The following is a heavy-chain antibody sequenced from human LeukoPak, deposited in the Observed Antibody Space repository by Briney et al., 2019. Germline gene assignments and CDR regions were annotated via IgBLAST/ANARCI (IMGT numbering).Heavy chain of an antibody. CDR1: GFTFSSYS. D-gene: IGHD1-1*01. CDR2: ISSSSSYI. CDR3: ARDMKLARAFDI. J-gene: IGHJ3*02. Sequence: GGSLRLSCAASGFTFSSYSMNWVRQALGKGLEWVSSISSSSSYIYYAGSVKGRFTISRDNAKNSLYLQMNSLRAEDTAVYYCARDMKLARAFDIWGQGTMVTVSS. V-gene: IGHV3-21*01.